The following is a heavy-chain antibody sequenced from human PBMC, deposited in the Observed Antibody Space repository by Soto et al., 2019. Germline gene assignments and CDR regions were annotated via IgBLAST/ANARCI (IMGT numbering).Heavy chain of an antibody. J-gene: IGHJ4*02. Sequence: LRLSCAASGFIVSSNYMSWVRQAPGKGLEWVPAISGSGGSTYYADSVKGRFTISRDNSKSTLYLQMNSLRAEDTAVYYCAKDIVVVPAAMHYWGQGTLVTVSS. D-gene: IGHD2-2*01. CDR1: GFIVSSNY. CDR2: ISGSGGST. CDR3: AKDIVVVPAAMHY. V-gene: IGHV3-23*01.